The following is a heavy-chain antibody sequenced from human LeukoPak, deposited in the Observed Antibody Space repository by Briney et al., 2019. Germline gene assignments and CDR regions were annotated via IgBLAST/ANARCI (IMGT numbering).Heavy chain of an antibody. J-gene: IGHJ4*02. CDR2: ISWNSGSI. Sequence: GGSLRLSCAASGFTFDDYAMHWVRQAPGKGLEWVSGISWNSGSIGYADSVKGRFTISRDNAKNSLYLQMNSLGAEDTALYYCAKSLNYYDSSGYQFDYWGQGTLVTVSS. D-gene: IGHD3-22*01. CDR1: GFTFDDYA. CDR3: AKSLNYYDSSGYQFDY. V-gene: IGHV3-9*01.